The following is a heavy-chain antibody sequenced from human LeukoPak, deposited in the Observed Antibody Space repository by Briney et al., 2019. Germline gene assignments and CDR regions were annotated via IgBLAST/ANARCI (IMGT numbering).Heavy chain of an antibody. D-gene: IGHD2-15*01. J-gene: IGHJ6*02. CDR3: ARVHDSRYYYGMDV. Sequence: SQTLSLTCTVSGGSISSGSYYWSWIRQPAGKGLEWIGRIYTSGSTNYNPSLKSRVTISVDTSKNQFSLKLSSVTAADTAVYYCARVHDSRYYYGMDVWGQGTTVTVSS. V-gene: IGHV4-61*02. CDR1: GGSISSGSYY. CDR2: IYTSGST.